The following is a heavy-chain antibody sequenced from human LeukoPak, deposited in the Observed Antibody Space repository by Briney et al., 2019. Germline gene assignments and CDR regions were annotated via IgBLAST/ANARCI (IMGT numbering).Heavy chain of an antibody. CDR3: ARDLSSTSNWELDY. CDR1: GYIFTGYF. V-gene: IGHV1-2*06. D-gene: IGHD7-27*01. CDR2: INPNSGDT. Sequence: ASVKVSCKASGYIFTGYFIRWVRQAPGQGLEWMGRINPNSGDTYYPQTFQGRGTMTRDTAINTAYMELGRLRSDDTAVYYCARDLSSTSNWELDYWGQGALVTVSS. J-gene: IGHJ4*02.